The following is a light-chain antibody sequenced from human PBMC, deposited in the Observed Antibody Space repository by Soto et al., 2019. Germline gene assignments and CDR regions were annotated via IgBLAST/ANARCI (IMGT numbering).Light chain of an antibody. V-gene: IGLV1-51*01. Sequence: QSVLTQPPSVSAAPGQKVTISCSGGSSNIGNNYVSWYQQRPGTAPKLLIYDENKRPSGIPDRFSGSKSGTSATLGITGLQTGDEADYYCGTWDSSLSVWLFGGGTKLTVL. CDR3: GTWDSSLSVWL. CDR1: SSNIGNNY. J-gene: IGLJ3*02. CDR2: DEN.